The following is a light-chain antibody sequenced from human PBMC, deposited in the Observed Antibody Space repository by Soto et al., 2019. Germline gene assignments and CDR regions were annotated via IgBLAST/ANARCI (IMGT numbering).Light chain of an antibody. CDR1: QSVPSTY. Sequence: VLSQSPAILSLSPGERATLSCRASQSVPSTYFAWYQQKAGQPPRLLISGTSNRATGIPDRFSGSGSGTDFTLTISRLEPEDFAVYFCQQFGNSPWTFGQGTKVEI. CDR3: QQFGNSPWT. CDR2: GTS. J-gene: IGKJ1*01. V-gene: IGKV3-20*01.